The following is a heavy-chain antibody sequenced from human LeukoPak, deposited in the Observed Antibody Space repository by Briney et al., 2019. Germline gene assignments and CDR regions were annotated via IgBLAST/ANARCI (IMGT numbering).Heavy chain of an antibody. CDR1: GYSFTSYW. V-gene: IGHV5-10-1*01. D-gene: IGHD3-10*01. J-gene: IGHJ6*04. Sequence: GESLKISYKGSGYSFTSYWISWVRQMPGKGLEWMGRIDPSDSYTNYSPSFQGHVTISADKSISTAYLQWSSLKASDTAMYYCARVGRITMVRGVFDYYYYYGIDVWPRGYTVTVSS. CDR3: ARVGRITMVRGVFDYYYYYGIDV. CDR2: IDPSDSYT.